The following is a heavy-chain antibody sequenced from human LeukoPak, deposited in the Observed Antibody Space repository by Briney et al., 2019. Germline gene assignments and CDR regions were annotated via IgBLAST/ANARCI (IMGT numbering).Heavy chain of an antibody. V-gene: IGHV1-8*01. J-gene: IGHJ4*02. CDR1: GYTFTSYD. CDR3: ARDFDYGGNSVDY. CDR2: MNPNSGNT. D-gene: IGHD4-17*01. Sequence: GASVKVSCKASGYTFTSYDINGVRQATGQGLEWMGWMNPNSGNTGYAQKFQGRVTMTRNTSISTAYMELSSLRSEDTAVYYCARDFDYGGNSVDYWGQGTLVTVSS.